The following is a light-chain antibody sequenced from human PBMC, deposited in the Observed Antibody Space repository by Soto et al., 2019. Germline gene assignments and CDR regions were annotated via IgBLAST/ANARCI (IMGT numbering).Light chain of an antibody. CDR3: MQGGHWPWT. CDR2: KVS. J-gene: IGKJ1*01. CDR1: QSLEYSDGQTY. Sequence: VVLTQSPLSLPVTLGQPASISCTPSQSLEYSDGQTYLNWFLQKPGQSPRRLIYKVSNRDSGVPDRFSGSGSGTDFTLNISRVAAEDVGIYYCMQGGHWPWTFGQGTKVDIK. V-gene: IGKV2-30*01.